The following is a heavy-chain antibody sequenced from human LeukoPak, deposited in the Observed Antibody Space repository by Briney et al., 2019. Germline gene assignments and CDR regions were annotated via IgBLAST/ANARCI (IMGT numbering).Heavy chain of an antibody. CDR2: INPNSGGT. J-gene: IGHJ4*02. CDR1: GYTFTGYY. D-gene: IGHD6-13*01. Sequence: GASVEVSSKASGYTFTGYYMHWVRQAPGQGLEWMGRINPNSGGTNYAQKFQGRVTMTRDTSISTAYMELSRLRSDDTAVYYCARGQQLGTFDYWGQGTLVTVSS. V-gene: IGHV1-2*06. CDR3: ARGQQLGTFDY.